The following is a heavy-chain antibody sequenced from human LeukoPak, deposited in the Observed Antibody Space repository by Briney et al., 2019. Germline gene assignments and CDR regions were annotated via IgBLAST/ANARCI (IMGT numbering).Heavy chain of an antibody. CDR1: GFTFRNYG. J-gene: IGHJ4*02. D-gene: IGHD5-12*01. V-gene: IGHV3-30*18. Sequence: GGSLRLSCAASGFTFRNYGMHWVRQAPGKGLEWVAVISIDGGEKYYADSVKGRFTISRDNSKNTLYLQMNSPRGDDTAVYYCANPQSRGYDYLDYWGQGTLVTVSS. CDR2: ISIDGGEK. CDR3: ANPQSRGYDYLDY.